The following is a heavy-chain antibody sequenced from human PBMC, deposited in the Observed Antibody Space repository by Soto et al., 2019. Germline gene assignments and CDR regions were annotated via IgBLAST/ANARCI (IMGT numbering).Heavy chain of an antibody. CDR2: FYYSGYT. J-gene: IGHJ4*02. Sequence: QVQLQESGPGLVKPSETLSITCAVSGGSISGYYWSWIRQLPGKRLEWIGDFYYSGYTNYNPSLKSPVTISVXRXKNQFSLELRSVTASVTAVYYCARDSVGSGYDWGQGTLVTVSS. CDR3: ARDSVGSGYD. CDR1: GGSISGYY. V-gene: IGHV4-59*01. D-gene: IGHD5-12*01.